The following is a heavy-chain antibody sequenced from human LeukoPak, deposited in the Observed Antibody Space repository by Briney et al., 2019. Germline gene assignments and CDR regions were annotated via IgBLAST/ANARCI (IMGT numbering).Heavy chain of an antibody. Sequence: ASVKVSCPLSGLSVTEVSVQWVRQTPGKGLEWMGGFDPEDGEVDYAQNFQGRLTITEDTSTDTGYMELSSLRSDDTGVYYCATDWGIGAFDPWGPGTQVTVSS. J-gene: IGHJ5*02. CDR2: FDPEDGEV. V-gene: IGHV1-24*01. CDR1: GLSVTEVS. CDR3: ATDWGIGAFDP. D-gene: IGHD6-13*01.